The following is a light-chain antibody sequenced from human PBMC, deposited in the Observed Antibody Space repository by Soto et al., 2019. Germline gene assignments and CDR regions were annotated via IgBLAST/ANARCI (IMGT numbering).Light chain of an antibody. CDR3: QQYDTYSTWT. CDR2: KVS. Sequence: DIQMTQSPSTLSASVGDRVTMTCRASQTITNRLAWYQQKPGKAPKVLIYKVSSLKSGVPSRFSGSGSGTEFTLTISGLQPDDFAIYYCQQYDTYSTWTFGQGTKVDIK. J-gene: IGKJ1*01. V-gene: IGKV1-5*03. CDR1: QTITNR.